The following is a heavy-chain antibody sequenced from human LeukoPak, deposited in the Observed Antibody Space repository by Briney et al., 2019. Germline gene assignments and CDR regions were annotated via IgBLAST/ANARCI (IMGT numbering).Heavy chain of an antibody. Sequence: PSETLSLTCTVSDGSISSSSYYWAWIRQPPGKGLEIIGNIYYTGSTYYNTSLKSRVTIFVDTPKNQFSLNLSSVTAADTAVYYCASLWFGGYFDYWGQGALVTVSS. CDR2: IYYTGST. J-gene: IGHJ4*02. CDR3: ASLWFGGYFDY. CDR1: DGSISSSSYY. V-gene: IGHV4-39*01. D-gene: IGHD3-10*01.